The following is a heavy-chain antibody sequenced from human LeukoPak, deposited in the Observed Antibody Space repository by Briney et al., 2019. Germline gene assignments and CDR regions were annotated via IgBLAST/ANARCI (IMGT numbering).Heavy chain of an antibody. CDR2: ISYDGSNK. CDR3: ARDRYCSGGSCYSYDY. D-gene: IGHD2-15*01. V-gene: IGHV3-30*04. Sequence: GGSLRLSCAASGFTFSSYAMHWVRQAPGKGLEWVAVISYDGSNKYYADSVKGRFTISRDNSKNTLYLQMNSLRAEDTAVYYCARDRYCSGGSCYSYDYWGQGTLATVSS. J-gene: IGHJ4*02. CDR1: GFTFSSYA.